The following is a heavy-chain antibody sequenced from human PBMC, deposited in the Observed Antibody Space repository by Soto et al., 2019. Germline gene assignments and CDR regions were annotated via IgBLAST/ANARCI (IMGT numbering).Heavy chain of an antibody. CDR1: GAALNSGNYY. CDR3: ARLRIATNNYKWFDP. J-gene: IGHJ5*02. V-gene: IGHV4-31*03. CDR2: IYVTGAV. Sequence: SETLSLTCSVSGAALNSGNYYWSWIRQVPGKGLEWIGHIYVTGAVDYNPSLRDRITISRDTSERQFSLNLRLVTAADTAVYYCARLRIATNNYKWFDPWGQGTLVTVSS. D-gene: IGHD2-21*01.